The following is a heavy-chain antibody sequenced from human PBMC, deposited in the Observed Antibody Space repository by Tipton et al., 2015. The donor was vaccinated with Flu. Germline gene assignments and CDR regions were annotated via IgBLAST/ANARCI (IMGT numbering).Heavy chain of an antibody. D-gene: IGHD5-18*01. CDR2: IYTSGST. CDR1: GGSISSYY. Sequence: TLSLTCTVSGGSISSYYWSWIRQPAGKGLEWIGRIYTSGSTNYNPSLKSRVTMSVDTSKNQFSLKLSSVTAADTAVYYCARDTPPQRGYSLSRETLTPLDYGMDVWGQGTTVTVSS. J-gene: IGHJ6*02. V-gene: IGHV4-4*07. CDR3: ARDTPPQRGYSLSRETLTPLDYGMDV.